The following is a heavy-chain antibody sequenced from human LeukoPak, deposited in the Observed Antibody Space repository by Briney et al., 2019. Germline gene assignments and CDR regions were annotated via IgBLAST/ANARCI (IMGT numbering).Heavy chain of an antibody. CDR1: GFTFSSYW. Sequence: GGSLRLSCAASGFTFSSYWMHWVRQAPGKGLVWVSRITSDGSSTSYADSVKGRFTISRDDAKNTLYLQMNSLRAEDTAVYYCARDSDYALDYWGQGTLVTVSS. CDR3: ARDSDYALDY. D-gene: IGHD5-12*01. CDR2: ITSDGSST. V-gene: IGHV3-74*01. J-gene: IGHJ4*02.